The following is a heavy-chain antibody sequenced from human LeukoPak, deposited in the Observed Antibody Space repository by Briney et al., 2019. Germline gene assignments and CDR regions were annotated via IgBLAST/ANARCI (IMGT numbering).Heavy chain of an antibody. CDR2: ISGSGGST. CDR1: GFTFSSYA. CDR3: AKDRPNCTNGVCSFDP. D-gene: IGHD2-8*01. Sequence: GGSQRLSCAASGFTFSSYAMSWVRQAPGKGLEWVSAISGSGGSTYYADSVKGRFTISRDNSKNTLYLQMNSLRAEDTAVYYCAKDRPNCTNGVCSFDPWGQGTLVTVSS. J-gene: IGHJ5*02. V-gene: IGHV3-23*01.